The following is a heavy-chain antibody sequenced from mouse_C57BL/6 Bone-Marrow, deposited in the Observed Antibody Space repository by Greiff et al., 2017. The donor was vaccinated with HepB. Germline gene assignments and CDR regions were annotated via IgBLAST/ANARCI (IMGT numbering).Heavy chain of an antibody. D-gene: IGHD2-1*01. J-gene: IGHJ3*01. CDR2: INPNYGTT. CDR1: GYSFTDYN. Sequence: VQLKESGPELVKPGASVKISCKASGYSFTDYNMNWVKQSNGKSLEWIGVINPNYGTTSYNQKFKGKATLTVDQSSSTAYMQLNSLTSEDSAVYYCARSDYYGNYLSLAYWGQGTLVTVSA. CDR3: ARSDYYGNYLSLAY. V-gene: IGHV1-39*01.